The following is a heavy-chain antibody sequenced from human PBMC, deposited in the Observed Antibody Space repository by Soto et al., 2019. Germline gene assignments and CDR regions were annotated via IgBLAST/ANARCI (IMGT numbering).Heavy chain of an antibody. J-gene: IGHJ6*02. D-gene: IGHD5-12*01. V-gene: IGHV3-23*01. CDR2: ISGSGGST. CDR3: AKDRVRYSGKGGGYYYYGMDV. CDR1: GFTFSSYA. Sequence: GGSLRLSYAASGFTFSSYAMSWVRQAPGKGLEWVSAISGSGGSTYYADSVKGRFTISRDNSKNTLYLQMNSLRAEDTAVYYCAKDRVRYSGKGGGYYYYGMDVWGQGTTVTVSS.